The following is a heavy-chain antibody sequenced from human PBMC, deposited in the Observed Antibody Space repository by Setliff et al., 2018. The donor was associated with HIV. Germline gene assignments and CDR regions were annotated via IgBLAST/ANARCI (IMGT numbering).Heavy chain of an antibody. D-gene: IGHD3-22*01. V-gene: IGHV4-59*11. J-gene: IGHJ3*02. CDR2: IYGNGNT. CDR1: GGSISGHF. CDR3: ARVLGVRRDYYDSSAPLRAAFDI. Sequence: LSLTCSVSGGSISGHFWSWIRQSPGKGLEWIGYIYGNGNTKYNRFLNSRLTMSVDTSNNQFSLKLSSATAADTAVYYCARVLGVRRDYYDSSAPLRAAFDIWGQGTTVTVSS.